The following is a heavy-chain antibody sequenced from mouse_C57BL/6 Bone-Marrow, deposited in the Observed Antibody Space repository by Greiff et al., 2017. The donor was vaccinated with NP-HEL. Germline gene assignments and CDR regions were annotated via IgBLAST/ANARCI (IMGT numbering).Heavy chain of an antibody. CDR1: GFTFSNYW. CDR3: TAPLTPSTVVAPDY. D-gene: IGHD1-1*01. CDR2: IRLKSDNYAT. V-gene: IGHV6-3*01. Sequence: EVKLVESGGGLVQPGGSMKLSCVASGFTFSNYWMNWVRQSPEKGLEWVAQIRLKSDNYATHYAESVKGRFTISRDDSKSSVYLQMNNLRAEDTGIYYCTAPLTPSTVVAPDYWGQGTTLTVSS. J-gene: IGHJ2*01.